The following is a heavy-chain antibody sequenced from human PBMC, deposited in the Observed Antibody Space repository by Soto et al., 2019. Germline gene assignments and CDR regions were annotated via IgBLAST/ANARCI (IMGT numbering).Heavy chain of an antibody. CDR2: ISGSGAST. Sequence: EVQLLESGGGLVQPGGSLRLSRTVSGFTFSSHAMNWVRQAPGKGLEWLSGISGSGASTYYADSVRGRFTISRDNSQNTVYLQVNRLRVDDTAVYYCAKGRGPGELEVHALYYYGLDVWGQGTTVTVSS. CDR3: AKGRGPGELEVHALYYYGLDV. D-gene: IGHD1-7*01. V-gene: IGHV3-23*01. CDR1: GFTFSSHA. J-gene: IGHJ6*02.